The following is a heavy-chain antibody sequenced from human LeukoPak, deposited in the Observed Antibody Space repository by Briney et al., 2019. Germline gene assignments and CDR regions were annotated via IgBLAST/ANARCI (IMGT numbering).Heavy chain of an antibody. Sequence: SVKVSCKAPGGTFSSYAISWVRQAPGQGLEWMGGIIPIFGTANYAQKFQGRVTITTDESTSTAYMELSSLRSEDTAVYYCAVVRGVINVGSMDYWGQGTLVTVSS. J-gene: IGHJ4*02. D-gene: IGHD3-10*01. CDR1: GGTFSSYA. CDR2: IIPIFGTA. V-gene: IGHV1-69*05. CDR3: AVVRGVINVGSMDY.